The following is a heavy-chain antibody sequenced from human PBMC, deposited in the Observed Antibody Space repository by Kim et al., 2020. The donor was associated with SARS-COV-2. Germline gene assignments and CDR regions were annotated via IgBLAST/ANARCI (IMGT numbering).Heavy chain of an antibody. Sequence: SETLSLTCTVSGGSISSSSYYWGWIRQPPGKGLEWIGSIYYSGSTYYNPSLKSRVTISVDTSKNQFSLKLSSVTAADTAVYYCARLYPFRYGSGSPDYWGQGTLVTVSS. J-gene: IGHJ4*02. V-gene: IGHV4-39*01. CDR3: ARLYPFRYGSGSPDY. D-gene: IGHD3-10*01. CDR2: IYYSGST. CDR1: GGSISSSSYY.